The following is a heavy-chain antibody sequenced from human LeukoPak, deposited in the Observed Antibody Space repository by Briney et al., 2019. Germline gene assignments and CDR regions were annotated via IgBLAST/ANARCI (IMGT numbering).Heavy chain of an antibody. J-gene: IGHJ4*02. CDR2: IDGSDGGI. CDR3: VRAYRRGYSDDFDY. Sequence: GGALRLSCVASLFTFSDYYMSGLRQAPGKGGEWLSYIDGSDGGIYYADSVRGRFTISRDNAKNSLYLQMNSLRGEDTALYYCVRAYRRGYSDDFDYWGQGTLVTVSS. CDR1: LFTFSDYY. D-gene: IGHD3-22*01. V-gene: IGHV3-11*01.